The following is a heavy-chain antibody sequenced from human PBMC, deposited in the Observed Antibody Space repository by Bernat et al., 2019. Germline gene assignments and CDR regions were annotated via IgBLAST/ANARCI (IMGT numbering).Heavy chain of an antibody. J-gene: IGHJ3*02. V-gene: IGHV3-33*03. CDR3: AGSYCYDTERGREDASDI. CDR1: GFTFSIYA. Sequence: QVQLVESGGGVVQPGRSLRLSCAASGFTFSIYAMHWVRQAPGMGLEWVAVIWYDGSYKYYGDSVKGRYTVSRDNSKNTLYLQMNSLRAEDTAVYYCAGSYCYDTERGREDASDIWGQGTMVTVSS. CDR2: IWYDGSYK. D-gene: IGHD5-18*01.